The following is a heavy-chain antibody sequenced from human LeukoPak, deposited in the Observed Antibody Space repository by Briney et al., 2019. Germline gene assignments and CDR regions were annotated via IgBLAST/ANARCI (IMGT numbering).Heavy chain of an antibody. CDR3: ARAYYYDSSGSPIDY. V-gene: IGHV1-69*13. Sequence: SVKVSCKASGGTFSSYAISWVRQAPGQGLEWMGGIIPIFGTANYAQKFQGRVTITADEPTSTAYMELSSLRSEDTAVYYCARAYYYDSSGSPIDYWGQGTLVTVSS. J-gene: IGHJ4*02. CDR1: GGTFSSYA. CDR2: IIPIFGTA. D-gene: IGHD3-22*01.